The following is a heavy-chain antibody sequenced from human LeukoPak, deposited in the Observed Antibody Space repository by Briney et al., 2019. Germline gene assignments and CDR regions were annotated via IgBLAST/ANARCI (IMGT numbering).Heavy chain of an antibody. Sequence: GGSLRLSCVASGFNFNNYSLNWVRQAPGKGLEWVSVIYSGGSTYYADSVKGRFTISRDNSKNTLYLQMNSLRAEDTAVYYCAKPGYCSGGSCPSFDYWGQGTLVTVSS. CDR3: AKPGYCSGGSCPSFDY. D-gene: IGHD2-15*01. V-gene: IGHV3-53*01. CDR2: IYSGGST. J-gene: IGHJ4*02. CDR1: GFNFNNYS.